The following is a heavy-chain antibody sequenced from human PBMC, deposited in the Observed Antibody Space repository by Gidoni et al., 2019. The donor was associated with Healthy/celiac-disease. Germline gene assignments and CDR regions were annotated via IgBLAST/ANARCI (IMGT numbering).Heavy chain of an antibody. J-gene: IGHJ6*03. CDR2: ISGSGGST. CDR3: AKDQAASSSWYFYYYYYMDV. D-gene: IGHD6-13*01. V-gene: IGHV3-23*01. CDR1: GFTFSSYG. Sequence: EVQLLESGGGLVQPGGSLRLSCAASGFTFSSYGMSWVRQAPGKGLEWVSAISGSGGSTYYADSVKGRFTISRDNSKNTLYLQMNSLRAEDTAVYYCAKDQAASSSWYFYYYYYMDVWGKGTTVTVSS.